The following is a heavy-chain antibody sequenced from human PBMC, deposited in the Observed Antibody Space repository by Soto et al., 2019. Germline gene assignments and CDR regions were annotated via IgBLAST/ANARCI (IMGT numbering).Heavy chain of an antibody. D-gene: IGHD2-2*01. CDR2: VSGNDGST. Sequence: GGSLRLSCAASGFTFSSYAMNWVRQAPGKGLEWVSGVSGNDGSTNYADSVRGRFTISRDTSRDTLYLQLNSLIAEDTAVYYCAKGCCGSTRCSFDYWGQGTLVTVSS. CDR1: GFTFSSYA. J-gene: IGHJ4*02. CDR3: AKGCCGSTRCSFDY. V-gene: IGHV3-23*01.